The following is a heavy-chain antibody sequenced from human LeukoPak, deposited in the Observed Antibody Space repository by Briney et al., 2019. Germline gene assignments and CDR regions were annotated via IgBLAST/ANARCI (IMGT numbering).Heavy chain of an antibody. CDR1: GFTFSSYG. D-gene: IGHD2-21*01. V-gene: IGHV3-23*01. CDR2: ISGSGEAT. J-gene: IGHJ3*02. Sequence: PGGSLRLSCAASGFTFSSYGMHWVRQAPGKGLEWVSAISGSGEATWYADSVKGRFSISRDTSKDTLFLQMNSLRADDTALYYCAKDRAYPNDVFDIWGQGTMVTVSS. CDR3: AKDRAYPNDVFDI.